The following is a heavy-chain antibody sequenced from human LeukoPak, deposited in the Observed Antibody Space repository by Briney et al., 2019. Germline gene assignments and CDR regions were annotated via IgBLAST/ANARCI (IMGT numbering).Heavy chain of an antibody. CDR1: GFTFTNYG. Sequence: PGGSLRLSCAASGFTFTNYGMHWVRQAPGKGLEWVAYIASDGNYRDYVDSVRCRFTVSRDNSKNTLYLQMDSLRAEDTAVYYCANLPYNWNEYFDDYWGQGTLVTVSS. CDR2: IASDGNYR. D-gene: IGHD1-1*01. CDR3: ANLPYNWNEYFDDY. V-gene: IGHV3-30*02. J-gene: IGHJ4*02.